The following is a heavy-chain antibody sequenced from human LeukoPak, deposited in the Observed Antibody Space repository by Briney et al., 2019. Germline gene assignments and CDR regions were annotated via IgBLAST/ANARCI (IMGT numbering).Heavy chain of an antibody. CDR2: IKQDGSEK. J-gene: IGHJ4*02. CDR3: AKDNLGGLEGKFDY. Sequence: GGSLRLSCAASGFTFSSYWMSWVRQAPGKGLEWVANIKQDGSEKYYVDSVKGRFTISRDNAKNTLYLQMNSLRAEDTAVYYCAKDNLGGLEGKFDYWGQGTLVTVSS. D-gene: IGHD1-1*01. CDR1: GFTFSSYW. V-gene: IGHV3-7*03.